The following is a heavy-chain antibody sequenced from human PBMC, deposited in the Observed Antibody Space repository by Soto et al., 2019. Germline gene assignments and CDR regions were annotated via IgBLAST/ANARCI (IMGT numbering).Heavy chain of an antibody. D-gene: IGHD2-21*02. CDR1: GGTFSSYT. Sequence: QVQLVQSGAEVKKSGSSVKVSCKASGGTFSSYTVGWVRQAPGQGLEWMGGITPLFGTPSYAQKFQGRVTINADESTDTAYMELRSLTSENTAVYYCSSRYYLTLLSGGSGDTEYFHHWGQGTLVTVSS. CDR3: SSRYYLTLLSGGSGDTEYFHH. CDR2: ITPLFGTP. J-gene: IGHJ1*01. V-gene: IGHV1-69*01.